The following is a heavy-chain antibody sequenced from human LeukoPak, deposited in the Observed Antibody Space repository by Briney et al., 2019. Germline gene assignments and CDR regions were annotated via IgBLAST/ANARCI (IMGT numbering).Heavy chain of an antibody. CDR1: GFTFSSYA. J-gene: IGHJ3*02. D-gene: IGHD4-23*01. CDR2: IDPSGGGT. CDR3: AKISPLDYGGKPRALDI. Sequence: GGSLRLSCAASGFTFSSYAMSWVRQTPGKGLEWVSGIDPSGGGTYYADSVKGRFTISRDNSKNTLYLQMNSLRAEDTAAYYCAKISPLDYGGKPRALDIWGQGTMVTVSS. V-gene: IGHV3-23*01.